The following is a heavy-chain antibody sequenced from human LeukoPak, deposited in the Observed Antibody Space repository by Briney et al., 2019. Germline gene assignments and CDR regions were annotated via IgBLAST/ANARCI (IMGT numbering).Heavy chain of an antibody. CDR3: ARESTEERPGY. V-gene: IGHV3-7*01. CDR2: MNQDGSDK. CDR1: GFTLSSYW. Sequence: SGGSLRLSCVGSGFTLSSYWMSWVRQAPGKGLEWVANMNQDGSDKNYVDSVKGRFTISRDNAKNSLYLQMNSLRAEDTGVYYCARESTEERPGYWGQGTLVTVSS. J-gene: IGHJ1*01. D-gene: IGHD1-1*01.